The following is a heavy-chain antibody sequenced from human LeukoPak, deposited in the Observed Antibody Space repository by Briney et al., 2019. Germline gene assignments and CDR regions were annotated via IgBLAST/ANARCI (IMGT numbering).Heavy chain of an antibody. J-gene: IGHJ4*02. CDR3: ARGAGGGDNWGAGYFDY. CDR1: GYTFISYS. CDR2: ISANNGDI. Sequence: ASVKVSCKASGYTFISYSITWLRQAPGQGLEWVGWISANNGDIHYAQKFQDRVTMTTDTSTTKAYMELRSLRSDDTAVYYCARGAGGGDNWGAGYFDYWGQGTLVTVSS. D-gene: IGHD5-24*01. V-gene: IGHV1-18*01.